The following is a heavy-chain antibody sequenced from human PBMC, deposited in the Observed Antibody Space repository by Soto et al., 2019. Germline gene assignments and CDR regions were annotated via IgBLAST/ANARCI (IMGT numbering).Heavy chain of an antibody. D-gene: IGHD5-18*01. V-gene: IGHV1-8*01. CDR1: GYTFTSYD. CDR3: ARMVTMGYYYGMDV. Sequence: ASVKVSCKASGYTFTSYDINWVRQATGQGLEWMGWMNPNSGNTGYAQKFQGRVTMTRNTSISTAYMELSSLRSEDTAVYYCARMVTMGYYYGMDVWGQGTTVTVSS. CDR2: MNPNSGNT. J-gene: IGHJ6*02.